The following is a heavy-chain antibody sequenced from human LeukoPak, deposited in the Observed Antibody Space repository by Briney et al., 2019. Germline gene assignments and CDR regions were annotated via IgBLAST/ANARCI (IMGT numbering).Heavy chain of an antibody. CDR3: AKTGSVRGSY. CDR1: GGSISSSSYY. D-gene: IGHD3-10*01. CDR2: IYYSGST. J-gene: IGHJ4*02. Sequence: SETLSLTCTVSGGSISSSSYYWGWVRQPPGTGLEWLGSIYYSGSTYYNPSLKSRVTISVDTSKNQFSLKLSSVTAADTAVYYCAKTGSVRGSYWGQGTLVTVSS. V-gene: IGHV4-39*07.